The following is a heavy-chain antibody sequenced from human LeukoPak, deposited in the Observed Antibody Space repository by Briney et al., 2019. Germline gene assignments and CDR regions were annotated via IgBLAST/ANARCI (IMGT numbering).Heavy chain of an antibody. J-gene: IGHJ4*02. CDR2: TYYRSKWYN. CDR1: GDSVSSNSAA. V-gene: IGHV6-1*01. Sequence: SQTLSLTCAISGDSVSSNSAAWNWIRQSPPRGLEWLGRTYYRSKWYNDYAVSVKSRITINPDTSKNQFSLQLNSVTPEDTAVYYCARAEWLLPAVGPYYFDYWGQGTLVTVSS. CDR3: ARAEWLLPAVGPYYFDY. D-gene: IGHD3-3*01.